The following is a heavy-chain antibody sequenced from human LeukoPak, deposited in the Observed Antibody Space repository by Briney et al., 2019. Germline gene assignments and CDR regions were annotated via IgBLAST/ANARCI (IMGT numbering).Heavy chain of an antibody. D-gene: IGHD3-16*01. CDR1: GYTFTICG. J-gene: IGHJ6*02. CDR3: ARVWGYGMDV. Sequence: GASVTVSFKSSGYTFTICGISWVRQAQGQGLEWMGWISAYNCNTNYAQKLQGRVTMATDTSTSTAYMELRSLRSDDTAVYYCARVWGYGMDVWGQGTTVTVSS. V-gene: IGHV1-18*01. CDR2: ISAYNCNT.